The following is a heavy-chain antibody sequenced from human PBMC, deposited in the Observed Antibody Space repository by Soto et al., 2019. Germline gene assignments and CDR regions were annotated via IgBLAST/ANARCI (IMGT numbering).Heavy chain of an antibody. CDR1: GGTFSSYA. J-gene: IGHJ5*02. CDR3: ARGPYDSSGYYYSGWFDP. V-gene: IGHV1-69*13. CDR2: IIPIFGTA. D-gene: IGHD3-22*01. Sequence: SVKVSCKASGGTFSSYAISWVRQAPGQGLEWMGGIIPIFGTASYAQKFQGRVTITADESTSTAYMELSSLRSEDTAVYYCARGPYDSSGYYYSGWFDPWGQGNLVTVS.